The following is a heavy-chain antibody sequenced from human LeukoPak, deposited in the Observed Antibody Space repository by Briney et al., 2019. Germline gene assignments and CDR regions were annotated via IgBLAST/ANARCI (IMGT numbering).Heavy chain of an antibody. CDR1: GFTFSSYA. J-gene: IGHJ3*02. CDR3: AKGGYDSSGHYIYGYDI. V-gene: IGHV3-23*01. Sequence: GGSLRLSCAASGFTFSSYAMSWVRQAPGKGLKWVSTISGSGGNTYYPDSVKGRFTISRDNSKNTLYLQMNSLRAEETAVYYCAKGGYDSSGHYIYGYDIWGQGTMVTVSS. D-gene: IGHD3-22*01. CDR2: ISGSGGNT.